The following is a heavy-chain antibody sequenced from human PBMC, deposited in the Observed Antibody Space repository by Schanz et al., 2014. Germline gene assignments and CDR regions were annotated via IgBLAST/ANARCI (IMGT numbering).Heavy chain of an antibody. Sequence: QLQLQESGPGLVKPSETLSLTCTVSGGSISSSSYFWGWIRQPPGKGLEWIGSIYNSGSTYYNPPRKRRVTISVDPSKTQFPLKLSSVTAADTAVYYCGRHPHYYGSGSGFDPWGQGTLVTVSS. D-gene: IGHD3-10*01. J-gene: IGHJ5*02. CDR2: IYNSGST. CDR3: GRHPHYYGSGSGFDP. CDR1: GGSISSSSYF. V-gene: IGHV4-39*01.